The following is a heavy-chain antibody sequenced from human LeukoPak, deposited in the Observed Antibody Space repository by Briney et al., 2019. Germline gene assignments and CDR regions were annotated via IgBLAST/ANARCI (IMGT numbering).Heavy chain of an antibody. V-gene: IGHV1-2*02. D-gene: IGHD3-3*01. J-gene: IGHJ3*02. CDR3: ARSAVRFLEWLHHLDI. CDR1: GYTFTSYG. Sequence: ASVKVSCKASGYTFTSYGISWVRQAPGQGLEWMGWINPNSGGTNYAQKFQGRVTMTRDTSISTAYMELSWLRSDDTAVYYCARSAVRFLEWLHHLDIWGQGTMVTVSS. CDR2: INPNSGGT.